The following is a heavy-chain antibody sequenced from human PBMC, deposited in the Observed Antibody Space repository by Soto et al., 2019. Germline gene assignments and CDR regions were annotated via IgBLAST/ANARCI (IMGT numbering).Heavy chain of an antibody. V-gene: IGHV3-30*18. CDR2: ISYDGSNK. J-gene: IGHJ2*01. D-gene: IGHD3-22*01. CDR3: AKDRGGYYYDSSGYPSYFDL. CDR1: GFTFSSYG. Sequence: QVQLVESGGGVVQPGRSLRLSCAASGFTFSSYGMHWVRQAPGKGLEWVAVISYDGSNKYYADSVKGRFTISRDNSKNTLFLQMNTRRAKDTAVFYWAKDRGGYYYDSSGYPSYFDLWGRGTLVTVSS.